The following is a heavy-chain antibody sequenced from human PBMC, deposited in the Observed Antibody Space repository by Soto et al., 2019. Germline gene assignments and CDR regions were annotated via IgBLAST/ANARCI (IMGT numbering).Heavy chain of an antibody. J-gene: IGHJ5*02. Sequence: PSETLSLTCTVSGGSISSGGYYWSWIRQHPGKGLEWIGYIYYSGSTYYNPSLKSRVTISVDTSKNQFSLKLSSVTAADTAVYYCARGSLVTNDFWSGYYGNWFDPWGQGTLVTVSS. V-gene: IGHV4-31*03. CDR2: IYYSGST. D-gene: IGHD3-3*01. CDR1: GGSISSGGYY. CDR3: ARGSLVTNDFWSGYYGNWFDP.